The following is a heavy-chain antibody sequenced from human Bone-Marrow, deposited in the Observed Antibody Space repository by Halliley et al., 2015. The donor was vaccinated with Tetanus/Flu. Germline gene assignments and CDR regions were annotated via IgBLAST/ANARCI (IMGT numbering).Heavy chain of an antibody. V-gene: IGHV1-69*01. CDR3: ARERAGYCTNGICYLSY. J-gene: IGHJ6*02. Sequence: QLVQSGAEVKKPGSSVKASCKASGGTFGSYVITWVRQAPGQGLEWMGGIIPMFETANYVQKFQGRVTITADASTNTAYMELSSLRSEDTAVYYCARERAGYCTNGICYLSYWGQGTTVTVSS. CDR2: IIPMFETA. D-gene: IGHD2-8*01. CDR1: GGTFGSYV.